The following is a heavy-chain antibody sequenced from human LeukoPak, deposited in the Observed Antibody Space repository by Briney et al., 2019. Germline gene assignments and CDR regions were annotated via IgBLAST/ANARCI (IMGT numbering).Heavy chain of an antibody. D-gene: IGHD3-10*01. V-gene: IGHV3-66*01. CDR1: GFTFSSNY. Sequence: GGSLRLSCAASGFTFSSNYMSWVRQAPGKGLEWVSVIYSGGSTYYADSVKGRFSISRDNSKNMLYLQMNSLRAEDTAVYYCAKVSTGSSFSSWGQGTLVTVSS. J-gene: IGHJ4*02. CDR3: AKVSTGSSFSS. CDR2: IYSGGST.